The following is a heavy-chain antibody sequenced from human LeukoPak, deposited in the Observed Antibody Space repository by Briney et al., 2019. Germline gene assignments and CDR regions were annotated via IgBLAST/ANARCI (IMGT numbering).Heavy chain of an antibody. V-gene: IGHV2-5*02. J-gene: IGHJ4*02. CDR3: AHTRVTTAGLVPFDY. D-gene: IGHD3-3*01. CDR2: IYWDDDK. CDR1: GFSLSTSGVG. Sequence: SGPTLVKPTQTLTLTCTFSGFSLSTSGVGVGWIRQPPGKALEWLALIYWDDDKRYSPSLKSRLTVTKDTSKNQVVLTMNNMDPVDTATYYCAHTRVTTAGLVPFDYWGQGTLVTVSS.